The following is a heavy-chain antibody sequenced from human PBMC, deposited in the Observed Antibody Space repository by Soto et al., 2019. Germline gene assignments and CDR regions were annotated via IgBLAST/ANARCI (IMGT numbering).Heavy chain of an antibody. CDR3: ARETDAFDI. CDR1: GFTFSGYA. J-gene: IGHJ3*02. V-gene: IGHV3-30*04. CDR2: ISYDGRDK. Sequence: QVQMVESGGGVVQPGRSLRLSCAASGFTFSGYAMHWVRQAPGKGLEWVAFISYDGRDKFYADSVKGRFTISRDNSKKPLFLQMNSLRIDDTAVYYCARETDAFDIWGQGTMVTVSS.